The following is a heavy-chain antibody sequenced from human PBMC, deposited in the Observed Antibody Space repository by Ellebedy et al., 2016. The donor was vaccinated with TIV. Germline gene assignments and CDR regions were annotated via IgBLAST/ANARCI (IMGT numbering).Heavy chain of an antibody. Sequence: PGGSLRLSCAASGFTFSSYAMSWVRQAPGKGLEWVSAISGSGGSTYYADAVKGRFTISRDNSKNTLYLQMNSLRPEETAIYYCAREDVATTTYYYGMDVWGQGTAVAVSS. D-gene: IGHD5-12*01. CDR2: ISGSGGST. V-gene: IGHV3-23*01. CDR1: GFTFSSYA. CDR3: AREDVATTTYYYGMDV. J-gene: IGHJ6*02.